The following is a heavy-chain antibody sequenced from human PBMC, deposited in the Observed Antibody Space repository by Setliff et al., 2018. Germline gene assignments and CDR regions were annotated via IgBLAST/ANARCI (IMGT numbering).Heavy chain of an antibody. CDR3: ASGGAGFFTSGR. Sequence: SETLSLTCAVYGGSFSDYYWSWIRQSPGKGLEWIGEINHSGSTNYNPSLKTRVTISVDTSKNQFSLTLSSVTAADTAVYYCASGGAGFFTSGRWGQGTLVTVSS. J-gene: IGHJ4*02. CDR2: INHSGST. CDR1: GGSFSDYY. D-gene: IGHD3-3*01. V-gene: IGHV4-34*01.